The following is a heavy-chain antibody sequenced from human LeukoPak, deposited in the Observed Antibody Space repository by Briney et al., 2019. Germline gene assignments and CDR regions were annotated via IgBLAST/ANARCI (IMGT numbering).Heavy chain of an antibody. Sequence: SQTLSLTCAISGDSVSSNSAAWNWIRQSPSRGLGWLGRTYHRSKWYSESALSLKGRITVNPDTSKNQFSLQLNSVGPEDTAVYYCARTTGHFDYWGQGTLVTVSS. CDR2: TYHRSKWYS. CDR1: GDSVSSNSAA. D-gene: IGHD2-8*02. J-gene: IGHJ4*02. CDR3: ARTTGHFDY. V-gene: IGHV6-1*01.